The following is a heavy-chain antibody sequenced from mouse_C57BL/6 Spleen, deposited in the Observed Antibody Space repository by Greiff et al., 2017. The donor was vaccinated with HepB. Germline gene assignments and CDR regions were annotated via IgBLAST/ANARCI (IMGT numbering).Heavy chain of an antibody. J-gene: IGHJ2*01. CDR3: ARHDGYYLFDY. D-gene: IGHD2-3*01. CDR1: GYTFTSYW. Sequence: QVQLQQPGAELVMPGASVKLSCKASGYTFTSYWMHWVKQRPGQGLEWIGEIDPSDSYTNYNQKFKGKSTLTVDKSSSTAYMQLSSLTSEDSAVYYCARHDGYYLFDYWGQCTTLTVSS. V-gene: IGHV1-69*01. CDR2: IDPSDSYT.